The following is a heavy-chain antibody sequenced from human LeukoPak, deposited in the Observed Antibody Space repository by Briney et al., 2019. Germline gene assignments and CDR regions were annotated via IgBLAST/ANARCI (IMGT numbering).Heavy chain of an antibody. V-gene: IGHV4-4*08. J-gene: IGHJ5*02. CDR2: SGST. CDR1: GGSISSYY. CDR3: AREGASSSWYNWFDP. Sequence: SETLSLTCTVSGGSISSYYWSWIRQPPGKGLEWIGSSGSTNYNPSLKSRVTISVDTSKNQFSLKLSSVTAADTAVYYCAREGASSSWYNWFDPWGQGTLVTVSS. D-gene: IGHD6-13*01.